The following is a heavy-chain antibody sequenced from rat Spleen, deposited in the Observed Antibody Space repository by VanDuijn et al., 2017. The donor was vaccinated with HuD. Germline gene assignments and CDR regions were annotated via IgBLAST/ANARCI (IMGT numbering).Heavy chain of an antibody. J-gene: IGHJ1*01. CDR3: DRHGVNSYWYFDF. D-gene: IGHD4-4*01. CDR1: GFTFSNYG. CDR2: ISTGGGNN. V-gene: IGHV5S13*01. Sequence: EVQLVESGGGLVQPGRSLKLSCAASGFTFSNYGMAWVRQAPTKGLEWVASISTGGGNNYYRDSVKGRSTISRDNAKNTLYRQMDSLRSEDTATYYCDRHGVNSYWYFDFWGPGTMVTVSS.